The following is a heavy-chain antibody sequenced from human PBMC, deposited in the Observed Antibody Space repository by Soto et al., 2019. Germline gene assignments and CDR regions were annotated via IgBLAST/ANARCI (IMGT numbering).Heavy chain of an antibody. D-gene: IGHD6-13*01. CDR3: ARADYSSSNFDY. CDR1: VISFISDW. Sequence: GGSVIVSCAASVISFISDWMSWVRQAPGEGLEWVANIKQDGREKYYVDSVKGRLTISRDNDKKSLYLQMSSLRAEDPAVYYCARADYSSSNFDYWGQRT. J-gene: IGHJ4*02. CDR2: IKQDGREK. V-gene: IGHV3-7*01.